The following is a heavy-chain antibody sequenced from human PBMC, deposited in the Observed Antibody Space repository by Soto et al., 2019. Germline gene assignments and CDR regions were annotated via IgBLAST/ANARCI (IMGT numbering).Heavy chain of an antibody. CDR3: AREGIAVAFDI. CDR1: GFTFSSYS. D-gene: IGHD6-19*01. Sequence: GGSLRLSCAASGFTFSSYSMNWVRQAPGKGLEWVSYISSSSSTIYYADSVKGRFTISRDNAKNSLYLQMNSLRAEDTAVYYCAREGIAVAFDIWGQGIMVTVSS. CDR2: ISSSSSTI. J-gene: IGHJ3*02. V-gene: IGHV3-48*04.